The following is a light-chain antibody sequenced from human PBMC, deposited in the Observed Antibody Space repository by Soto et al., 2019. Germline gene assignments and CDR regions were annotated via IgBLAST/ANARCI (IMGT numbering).Light chain of an antibody. CDR2: SNN. CDR3: AAWDDSLNGPV. CDR1: SSNIGSNT. V-gene: IGLV1-44*01. Sequence: QSVLTQPPSASGTPGQRVTISCSGSSSNIGSNTVNSYQQLPGTAPKLLIYSNNQRPSGVPDRFSGSKSGTSASLAISGLQSEDEADYYCAAWDDSLNGPVFGTGTKVTVL. J-gene: IGLJ1*01.